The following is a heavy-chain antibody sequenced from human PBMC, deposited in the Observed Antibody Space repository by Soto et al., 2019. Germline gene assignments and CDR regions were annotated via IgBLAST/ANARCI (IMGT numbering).Heavy chain of an antibody. V-gene: IGHV4-39*01. J-gene: IGHJ4*02. CDR1: GGSXSSSSYY. CDR2: IFYSGST. CDR3: ARHMGFGELIVPFAY. Sequence: PSETLSLTCSVSGGSXSSSSYYWGWIRQPPGKGLEWIGTIFYSGSTYYNPSLQSRVTISVDTSKNQFSLKLTSVTAADTAVFYCARHMGFGELIVPFAYRGRGALVTVSS. D-gene: IGHD3-10*01.